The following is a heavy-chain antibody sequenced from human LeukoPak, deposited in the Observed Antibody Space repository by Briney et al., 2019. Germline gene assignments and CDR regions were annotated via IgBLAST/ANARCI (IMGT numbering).Heavy chain of an antibody. D-gene: IGHD5-18*01. V-gene: IGHV4-59*01. CDR1: GGSFSGYY. CDR2: IYYSGST. Sequence: SETLSLTCAVYGGSFSGYYWSWIRQPPGKGLEWIGYIYYSGSTNYNPSLKSRVTISVDTSKNQFSLELSSVTAADTAVYYCARGRVYSYGLYYFDYWGQGTLVTVSS. J-gene: IGHJ4*02. CDR3: ARGRVYSYGLYYFDY.